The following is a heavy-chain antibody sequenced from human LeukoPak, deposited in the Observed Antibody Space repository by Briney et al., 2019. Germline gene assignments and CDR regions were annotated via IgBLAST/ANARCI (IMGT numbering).Heavy chain of an antibody. CDR3: ARPSLYCSSTSCHTGGYFDY. CDR1: GYSFTSYW. D-gene: IGHD2-2*02. V-gene: IGHV5-51*01. CDR2: IYPGDSDT. Sequence: GESLKISCKGSGYSFTSYWIGWVRQMPGKGLEWMGIIYPGDSDTRYSPSFQGQVTISADKSISTAYLQWSSLKASDTAMYYCARPSLYCSSTSCHTGGYFDYWGQGTLVTVSS. J-gene: IGHJ4*02.